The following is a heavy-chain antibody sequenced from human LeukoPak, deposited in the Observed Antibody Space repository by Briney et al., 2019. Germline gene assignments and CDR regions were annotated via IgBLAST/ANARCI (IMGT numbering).Heavy chain of an antibody. CDR2: IYYSGST. CDR3: ARVIRYGGNPFDY. V-gene: IGHV4-39*01. D-gene: IGHD4-23*01. J-gene: IGHJ4*02. CDR1: GGSISSGDYY. Sequence: PSETLSLTCTVSGGSISSGDYYWSWIRQPPGKGLEWIGSIYYSGSTYYNPSLKSRVTISVDTSKNQFSLKLSSVTAADTAVYYCARVIRYGGNPFDYWGQGTLVTVSS.